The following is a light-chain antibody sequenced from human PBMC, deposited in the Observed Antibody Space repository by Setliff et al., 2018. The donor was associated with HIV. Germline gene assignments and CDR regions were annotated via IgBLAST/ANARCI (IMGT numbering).Light chain of an antibody. V-gene: IGLV2-14*01. CDR3: NSYTSSSSQV. Sequence: QSVLTQPASVSGSPGQSITISCTGSNSDVGGYNYVSWYQQHPGKVPKLLIYEVSNRPSGVSNRFSGSKSGYMASLTISGLHADDEADYYCNSYTSSSSQVFGTGTKVTV. J-gene: IGLJ1*01. CDR1: NSDVGGYNY. CDR2: EVS.